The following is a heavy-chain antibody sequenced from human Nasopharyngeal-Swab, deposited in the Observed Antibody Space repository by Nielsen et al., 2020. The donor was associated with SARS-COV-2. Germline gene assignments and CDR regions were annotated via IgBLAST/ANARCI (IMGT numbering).Heavy chain of an antibody. CDR1: GGTFSSYA. D-gene: IGHD5-18*01. J-gene: IGHJ4*02. V-gene: IGHV1-18*01. CDR2: ISAYNGNT. Sequence: ASVKVSCKASGGTFSSYAISWVRQAPGQGLEWMGWISAYNGNTNYAQKLQGRVTMTTDTSTSTAYMELRSLRSDDTAVYYCAREDTAMPTDYWGQGTLVTVSS. CDR3: AREDTAMPTDY.